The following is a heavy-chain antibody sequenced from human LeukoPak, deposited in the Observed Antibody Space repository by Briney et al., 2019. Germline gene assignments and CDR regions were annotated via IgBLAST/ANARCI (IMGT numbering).Heavy chain of an antibody. CDR3: AAWRGSNWFDY. V-gene: IGHV3-53*01. CDR1: GFDVSSNS. Sequence: GGSLRLSCAASGFDVSSNSMSWVRQAPGKGLEWVSVIFSGGSTNYANSMKGRFTISRDNSKNTLYLQMNSLRGEDTAVYYCAAWRGSNWFDYWGQGTPVTVSS. CDR2: IFSGGST. J-gene: IGHJ4*02. D-gene: IGHD6-13*01.